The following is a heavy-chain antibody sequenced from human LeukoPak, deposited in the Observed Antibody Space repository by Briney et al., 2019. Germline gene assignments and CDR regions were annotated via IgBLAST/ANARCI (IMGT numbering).Heavy chain of an antibody. J-gene: IGHJ5*02. CDR3: ANIAVAGTPWFDP. V-gene: IGHV3-23*01. CDR2: ISGSGGST. Sequence: QAGGSLRLSCAASGFTFSSYGMHWVRQAPGKGLEWVSAISGSGGSTYYADSVKGRFTISRDNSKNTLYLQMNSLRAEDTAVYYCANIAVAGTPWFDPWGQGTLVTVSS. CDR1: GFTFSSYG. D-gene: IGHD6-19*01.